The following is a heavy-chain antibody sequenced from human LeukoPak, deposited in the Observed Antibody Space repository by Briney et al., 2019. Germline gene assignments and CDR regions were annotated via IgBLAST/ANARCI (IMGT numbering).Heavy chain of an antibody. V-gene: IGHV3-30*18. CDR3: AKGGGYEAQYYYYYLDV. D-gene: IGHD5-12*01. CDR1: GFTFSRCG. J-gene: IGHJ6*03. CDR2: ISYDGTNK. Sequence: GGSLRLSCAASGFTFSRCGMHWVRQAPGKGLEWVAVISYDGTNKYYADSVKGRFTISRDNSKNTLYLQMKSLRAEDTAVYYCAKGGGYEAQYYYYYLDVWGKGTTVTISS.